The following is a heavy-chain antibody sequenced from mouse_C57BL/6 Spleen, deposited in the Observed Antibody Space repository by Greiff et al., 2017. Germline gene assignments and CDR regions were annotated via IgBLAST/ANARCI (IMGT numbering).Heavy chain of an antibody. J-gene: IGHJ2*01. Sequence: DVKLQESVAELVRPGASVKLSCTASGFNIKNTYMHWVKQRPEQGLEWIGRIDPANGNTKYAPKFQGKATITADTSSNTAYLQLSSLTSEDTAIYYCARITTVVAKGYFDYWGQGTTLTVSS. D-gene: IGHD1-1*01. CDR2: IDPANGNT. CDR1: GFNIKNTY. CDR3: ARITTVVAKGYFDY. V-gene: IGHV14-3*01.